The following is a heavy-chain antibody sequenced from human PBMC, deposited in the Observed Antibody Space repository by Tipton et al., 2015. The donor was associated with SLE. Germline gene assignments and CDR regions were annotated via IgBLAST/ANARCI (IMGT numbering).Heavy chain of an antibody. CDR2: IYTSGST. CDR3: ARDWCSSTSCYGYYYMDV. V-gene: IGHV4-61*02. D-gene: IGHD2-2*01. Sequence: GLVKPSQTLSLTCTVSGGSISSGSYYWSWIRQPAGKGLEWIGRIYTSGSTNYNPSLKSRVTISVDTSKNQFSLKPSSVTAADTAVYYCARDWCSSTSCYGYYYMDVWGKGTTVTVSS. J-gene: IGHJ6*03. CDR1: GGSISSGSYY.